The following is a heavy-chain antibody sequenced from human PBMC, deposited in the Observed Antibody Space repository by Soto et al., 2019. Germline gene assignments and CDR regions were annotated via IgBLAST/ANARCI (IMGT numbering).Heavy chain of an antibody. CDR2: ISAYNGNT. Sequence: ASVKVSCKASGYTFTSYGISWVRQAPGQGLEWMGWISAYNGNTNYAQKLQGRVTMTTDTSTSTAYMELRSLRSDDTAVYYCARYWDVVKRFDPWGQGAQVTVSS. D-gene: IGHD5-12*01. CDR1: GYTFTSYG. J-gene: IGHJ5*02. CDR3: ARYWDVVKRFDP. V-gene: IGHV1-18*01.